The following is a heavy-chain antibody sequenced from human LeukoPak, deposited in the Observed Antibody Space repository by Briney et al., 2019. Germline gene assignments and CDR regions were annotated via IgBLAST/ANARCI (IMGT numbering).Heavy chain of an antibody. J-gene: IGHJ6*03. CDR1: GFTFSGYW. CDR3: ATGGGWVPSFGVVTHIDV. V-gene: IGHV3-74*03. D-gene: IGHD3-3*01. CDR2: IDNDGHGI. Sequence: GSLRLSCAASGFTFSGYWMHWVRQGPEKGLELVSRIDNDGHGILYADSVKGRFTTSRDNAKNTLYLQMNSLRFEDTAVYYCATGGGWVPSFGVVTHIDVWGKGTTVTVSS.